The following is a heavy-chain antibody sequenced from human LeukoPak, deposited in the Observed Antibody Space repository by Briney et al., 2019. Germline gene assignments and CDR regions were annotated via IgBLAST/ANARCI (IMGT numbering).Heavy chain of an antibody. J-gene: IGHJ3*02. CDR2: IRYDGSNK. CDR1: GFTFSDYG. CDR3: AKDRFPYGDAFDI. V-gene: IGHV3-30*02. Sequence: PGGSLRLSCAASGFTFSDYGIHWVRQAPGKWLDWVAFIRYDGSNKYYADSVKGRFTISRDNSKNTLYLQMNSLRAEDTAVYYCAKDRFPYGDAFDIWGQGTMVTVSS. D-gene: IGHD2-8*01.